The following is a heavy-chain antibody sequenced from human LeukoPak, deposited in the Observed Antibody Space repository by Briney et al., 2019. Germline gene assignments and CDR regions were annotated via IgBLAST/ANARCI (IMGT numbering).Heavy chain of an antibody. J-gene: IGHJ3*02. Sequence: ASVKVSCKASGYTFTGYYMRWVRQAPGQGLEWMGWINPNSGGTNYAQKFQGWVTMTRDTSISTAYMELSRLRSDDTAVYYCARGSETYYYDSSGYYGSAFDIWGQGTMVTVSS. V-gene: IGHV1-2*04. CDR2: INPNSGGT. CDR3: ARGSETYYYDSSGYYGSAFDI. CDR1: GYTFTGYY. D-gene: IGHD3-22*01.